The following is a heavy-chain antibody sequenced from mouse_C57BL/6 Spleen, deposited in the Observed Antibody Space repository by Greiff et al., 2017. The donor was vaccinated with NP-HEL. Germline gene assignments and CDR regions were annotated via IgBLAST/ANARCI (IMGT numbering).Heavy chain of an antibody. CDR2: INPSTGGT. J-gene: IGHJ2*01. V-gene: IGHV1-43*01. CDR1: GYSFTGYY. D-gene: IGHD2-3*01. CDR3: ARSRYDGYRGYYFDY. Sequence: EVQLQQSGPELVKPGASVKISCKASGYSFTGYYMHWVKQSSEKSLEWIGEINPSTGGTSYNQKFKGKATLTVDKSSSTAYMQLKSLTSEDSAVYYCARSRYDGYRGYYFDYWGQGTTLTVSS.